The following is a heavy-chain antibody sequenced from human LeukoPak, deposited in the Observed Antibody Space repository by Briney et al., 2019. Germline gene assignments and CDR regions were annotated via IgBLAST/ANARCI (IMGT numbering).Heavy chain of an antibody. J-gene: IGHJ4*02. CDR3: ARAYDILTGYYPYYFDY. Sequence: SETLSLTCAVYGGSFSGYYWSWIRQPPGKGLEWIGEINHSGSTNYNPSLKSRVTISVDTSKNQFSLKLSSVTAADTAVYYCARAYDILTGYYPYYFDYWGQGTLVTVSS. V-gene: IGHV4-34*01. D-gene: IGHD3-9*01. CDR1: GGSFSGYY. CDR2: INHSGST.